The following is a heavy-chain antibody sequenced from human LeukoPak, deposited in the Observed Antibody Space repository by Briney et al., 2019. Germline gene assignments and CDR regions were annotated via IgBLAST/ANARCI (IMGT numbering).Heavy chain of an antibody. Sequence: PGRSLRLSCAASVFTFSSYGMHWVRQAPGKGLEGGAVISYDGSNKYYADSVKGRFTISRDNSKNTLYLQMNSLRAEDTAVYYCATQHSSGWYYYYYYGMDVWGQGTTVTVSS. CDR2: ISYDGSNK. V-gene: IGHV3-30*03. CDR3: ATQHSSGWYYYYYYGMDV. D-gene: IGHD6-19*01. J-gene: IGHJ6*02. CDR1: VFTFSSYG.